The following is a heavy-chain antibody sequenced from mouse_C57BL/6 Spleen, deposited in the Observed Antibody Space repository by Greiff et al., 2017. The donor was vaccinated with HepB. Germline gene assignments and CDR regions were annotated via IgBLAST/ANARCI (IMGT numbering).Heavy chain of an antibody. J-gene: IGHJ2*01. CDR1: GYTFTSYW. V-gene: IGHV1-50*01. CDR3: ARRGIATRDY. CDR2: IDPSDSYT. Sequence: QVQLQQPGAELVKPGASVKLSCKASGYTFTSYWMQWVKQRPGQGLEWIGEIDPSDSYTNYNQKFKSKATLTVDTSSSTAYMQRSSLESEDSAVYYCARRGIATRDYWGQGTTLTVSS.